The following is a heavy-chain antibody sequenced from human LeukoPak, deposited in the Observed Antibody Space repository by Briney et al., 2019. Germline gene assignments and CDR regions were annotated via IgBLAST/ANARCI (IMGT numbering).Heavy chain of an antibody. Sequence: GGSLRLSCAASGFTFSSYSMNWVRQAPGKGLEWVAVISYDGSNKYYTDSVKGRFTISRDNSKNTLYLQMNSLRAEDTAVYYCAKDPRTYSSGWYFDYWGQGTLVTVSS. V-gene: IGHV3-30*18. CDR2: ISYDGSNK. CDR3: AKDPRTYSSGWYFDY. D-gene: IGHD6-19*01. CDR1: GFTFSSYS. J-gene: IGHJ4*02.